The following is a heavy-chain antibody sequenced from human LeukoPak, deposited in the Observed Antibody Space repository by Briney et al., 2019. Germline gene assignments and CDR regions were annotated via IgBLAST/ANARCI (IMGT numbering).Heavy chain of an antibody. Sequence: SETLSLTCTVPGDSISTYFWSWIRQPPGRGLEWIGYISYSGSTNYKPSLKSRVTISVDTSKNQFSLKLSSVIAADTAVYYCARTQMGYFFDYWGQGTLVTVSS. CDR1: GDSISTYF. D-gene: IGHD5-24*01. J-gene: IGHJ4*02. V-gene: IGHV4-59*01. CDR3: ARTQMGYFFDY. CDR2: ISYSGST.